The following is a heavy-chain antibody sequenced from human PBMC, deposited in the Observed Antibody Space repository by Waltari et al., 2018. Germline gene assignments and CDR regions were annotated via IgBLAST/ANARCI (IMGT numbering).Heavy chain of an antibody. CDR2: INHSGST. V-gene: IGHV4-34*01. J-gene: IGHJ3*02. Sequence: QVQLQQWGAGLLKPSETLSLTCAVYGGSFSGYYWSWIRQPPGKGLEWIGEINHSGSTNYNPSLKSRVTISVDTSKNQFSLKLSSVTAADTAVYYCARGWLGYCSSTSCGGAFDIWGQGTMVTVSS. CDR3: ARGWLGYCSSTSCGGAFDI. D-gene: IGHD2-2*01. CDR1: GGSFSGYY.